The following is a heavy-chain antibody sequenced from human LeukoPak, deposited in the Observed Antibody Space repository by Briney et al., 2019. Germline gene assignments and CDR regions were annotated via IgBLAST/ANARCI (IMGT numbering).Heavy chain of an antibody. CDR1: GGTFSSYA. D-gene: IGHD1-26*01. CDR3: ASFLRRLGATLYDWSDP. V-gene: IGHV1-69*13. Sequence: SVKVSCKASGGTFSSYAISWVRQAPGQGLEWMGGIIPIFGTANYAQKFQGRVTITADESTSTAYMELSSLRSEDTAVYYNASFLRRLGATLYDWSDPWGQGTLVTVSS. J-gene: IGHJ5*02. CDR2: IIPIFGTA.